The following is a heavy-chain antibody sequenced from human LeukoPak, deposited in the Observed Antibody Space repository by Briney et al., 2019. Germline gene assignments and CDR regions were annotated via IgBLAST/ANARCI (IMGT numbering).Heavy chain of an antibody. CDR1: GDSISNDNW. CDR3: VRGAGLIYSDRGGIRGYFDY. V-gene: IGHV4-4*02. D-gene: IGHD3-22*01. J-gene: IGHJ4*02. CDR2: IHHSRNT. Sequence: SETLSLTCAVSGDSISNDNWWSWVRQPPGKRLEWIGEIHHSRNTNYNPPHKSRVTTSMDKSKNQVSLKVNSVTAADTAVYYCVRGAGLIYSDRGGIRGYFDYWGQGALVTVSS.